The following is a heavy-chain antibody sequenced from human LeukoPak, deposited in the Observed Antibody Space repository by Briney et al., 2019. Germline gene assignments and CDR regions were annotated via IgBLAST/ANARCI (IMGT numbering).Heavy chain of an antibody. CDR1: GGSFSDYY. Sequence: SETLSLTCAVYGGSFSDYYWSWIRQPPGKGLEWIGEINHSGSTNYNPSLKSRVTISVDTSKNQFSLKLSSVTAADTAVYYCARNDYVWGSYYRFGYWGQGTLVTVSS. V-gene: IGHV4-34*01. CDR3: ARNDYVWGSYYRFGY. J-gene: IGHJ4*02. CDR2: INHSGST. D-gene: IGHD3-16*01.